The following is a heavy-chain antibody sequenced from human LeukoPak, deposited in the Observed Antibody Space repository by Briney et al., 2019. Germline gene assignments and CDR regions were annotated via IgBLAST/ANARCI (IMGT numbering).Heavy chain of an antibody. Sequence: GASVKVSCKASGYTFTSYGISWVRQAPGQGLEWMGWISAYNGNTNYAQKLQGRVTMTTDTSTSTAYMELRSLRSDDTAVYYCARVRVVIPSADNWFDPWGQGTLVTVSS. CDR2: ISAYNGNT. J-gene: IGHJ5*02. CDR1: GYTFTSYG. CDR3: ARVRVVIPSADNWFDP. V-gene: IGHV1-18*01. D-gene: IGHD3-22*01.